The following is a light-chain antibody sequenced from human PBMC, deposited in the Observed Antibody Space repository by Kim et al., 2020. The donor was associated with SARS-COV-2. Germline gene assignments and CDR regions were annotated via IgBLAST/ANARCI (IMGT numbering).Light chain of an antibody. CDR3: SSYTSSNSFV. CDR2: DVS. CDR1: SSDVGSYNY. J-gene: IGLJ1*01. V-gene: IGLV2-14*03. Sequence: GQSITISCTGTSSDVGSYNYVSWYQQHPGKAPKVMIHDVSDRPSGVSTRFSGSKSGNTASLTISGLQAEDEADYYCSSYTSSNSFVFGTGTKVTVL.